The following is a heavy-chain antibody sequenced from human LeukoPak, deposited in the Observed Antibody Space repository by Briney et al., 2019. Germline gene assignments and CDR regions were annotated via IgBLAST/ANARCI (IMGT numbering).Heavy chain of an antibody. D-gene: IGHD3-3*01. J-gene: IGHJ4*02. CDR1: GGSISSGGYY. CDR2: IYHSGST. V-gene: IGHV4-30-2*01. Sequence: SQTLSLTCTVSGGSISSGGYYWSWIRQPPGKGLEWIGYIYHSGSTYYNPSLKSRVTISVDRSKNQFSLKLSSVTAADTAVYYYARGPYYDFWSGYYTSPLDYWGQGTLVTVSS. CDR3: ARGPYYDFWSGYYTSPLDY.